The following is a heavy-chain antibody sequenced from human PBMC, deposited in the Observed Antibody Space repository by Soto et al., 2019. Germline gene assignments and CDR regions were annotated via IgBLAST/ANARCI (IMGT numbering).Heavy chain of an antibody. CDR1: GFTFSASG. D-gene: IGHD2-15*01. CDR2: ISGSGGST. Sequence: EVQLSESGGGLVQPGGSLRLSCAVSGFTFSASGMSWVRQPPGKGLQWVSGISGSGGSTNYADSVKGRFTISRDNSKSTLTLQMNSLRAEDTAVYYCAKDGLGALEYWGQGTLVTVSS. CDR3: AKDGLGALEY. V-gene: IGHV3-23*01. J-gene: IGHJ4*02.